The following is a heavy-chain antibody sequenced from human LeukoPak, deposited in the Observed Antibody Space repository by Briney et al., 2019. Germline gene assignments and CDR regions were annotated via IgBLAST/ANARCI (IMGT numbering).Heavy chain of an antibody. CDR2: VSYSGST. D-gene: IGHD1-26*01. J-gene: IGHJ3*02. V-gene: IGHV4-59*12. Sequence: SETLSLTCTVSGDSISNYFWSWIRQPPGKGLEWIGYVSYSGSTNYNPSLKSRVTISVDTSKNQFSLKLSSVTAADTAVYYCAREWELGAFDIWGQGTMVTVSS. CDR1: GDSISNYF. CDR3: AREWELGAFDI.